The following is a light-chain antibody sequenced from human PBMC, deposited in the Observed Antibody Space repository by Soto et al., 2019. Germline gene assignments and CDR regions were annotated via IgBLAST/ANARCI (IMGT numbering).Light chain of an antibody. J-gene: IGKJ2*01. Sequence: EIVLTQSPGALSLSPGEGATLSCRASQAVISGYLAWYQQKPGQAPRLLMYGVSSRPTGIVDRFSGSGSGTEFTLTITRLEPEDFALYYCQQYGVPPFNFGRGTKLQIK. V-gene: IGKV3-20*01. CDR1: QAVISGY. CDR2: GVS. CDR3: QQYGVPPFN.